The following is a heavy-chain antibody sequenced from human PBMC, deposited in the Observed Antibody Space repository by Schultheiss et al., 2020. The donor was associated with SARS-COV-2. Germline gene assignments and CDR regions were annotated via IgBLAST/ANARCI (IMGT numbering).Heavy chain of an antibody. V-gene: IGHV3-7*01. Sequence: GGSLRLSCAASGFTFSSYAMHWVRQAPGKGLEWVANIKQDGSEKYYVDSVKGRFTISRDNAKNSLYLQMNSLRVEDTAVYYCARDPYSGPTGYFHHWGQGTLVTVSS. D-gene: IGHD6-19*01. CDR1: GFTFSSYA. J-gene: IGHJ1*01. CDR2: IKQDGSEK. CDR3: ARDPYSGPTGYFHH.